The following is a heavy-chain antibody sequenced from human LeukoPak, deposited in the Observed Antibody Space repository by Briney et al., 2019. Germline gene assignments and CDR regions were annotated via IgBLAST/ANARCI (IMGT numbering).Heavy chain of an antibody. V-gene: IGHV1-8*01. CDR3: ARGPHYDSRGYTYYYMDV. J-gene: IGHJ6*03. Sequence: ASVKVSCKASGYTFTSSDINWVRQATGQGLEWMGWMNPNSGDTGYAQKFQGRVTMTRDTSISTAYMELSSLRSEDTGVYYCARGPHYDSRGYTYYYMDVWGKGTTVTISS. D-gene: IGHD3-22*01. CDR1: GYTFTSSD. CDR2: MNPNSGDT.